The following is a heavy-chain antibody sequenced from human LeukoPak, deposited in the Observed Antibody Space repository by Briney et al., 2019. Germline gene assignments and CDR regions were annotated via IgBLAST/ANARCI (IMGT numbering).Heavy chain of an antibody. CDR2: INHSGST. V-gene: IGHV4-34*01. J-gene: IGHJ2*01. CDR1: GGSFSGYY. D-gene: IGHD5-24*01. Sequence: SETLSLTCAVYGGSFSGYYWSWIRQPPGKGLEWIGEINHSGSTNYNPSLKSRVTISVDTSKNQFSLKLRSVTAADTAVYYCARPGRQDAYNGHYWYFDLWGRGTLVTVSS. CDR3: ARPGRQDAYNGHYWYFDL.